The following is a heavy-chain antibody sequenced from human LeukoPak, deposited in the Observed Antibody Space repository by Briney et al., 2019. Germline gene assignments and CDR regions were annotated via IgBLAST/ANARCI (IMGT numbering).Heavy chain of an antibody. V-gene: IGHV3-23*01. CDR1: GFTFSSYA. Sequence: GGSLRLSCAASGFTFSSYAMSWVRQAPGKGLEWVSAISGSGGSTYYADSVKGRFTVSRDNSKNTLYLQMNSLRAEDTAVYYCAKGSGITMVRGAADYWGQGTLVTVSS. D-gene: IGHD3-10*01. CDR2: ISGSGGST. CDR3: AKGSGITMVRGAADY. J-gene: IGHJ4*02.